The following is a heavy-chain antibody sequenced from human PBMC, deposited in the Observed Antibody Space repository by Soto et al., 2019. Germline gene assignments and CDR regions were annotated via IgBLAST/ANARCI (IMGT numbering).Heavy chain of an antibody. J-gene: IGHJ4*02. V-gene: IGHV1-3*01. D-gene: IGHD2-21*02. CDR2: INAGNGNT. Sequence: ASVKVSCKASGYTFTSYAMHWVRQAPGQRLEWMGWINAGNGNTKYSQKFQGRVTITRDTSASTAYMELSSLRSEGTAVYYCARAVVVTAILDYWGQGXLVTVSS. CDR1: GYTFTSYA. CDR3: ARAVVVTAILDY.